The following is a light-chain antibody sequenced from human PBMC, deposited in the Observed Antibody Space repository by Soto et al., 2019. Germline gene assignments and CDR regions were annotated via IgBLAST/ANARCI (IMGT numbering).Light chain of an antibody. Sequence: QSALNQPRSVSGSPGQSVTISCTGTRSDVGGYNYVSWYQQHPGKAPKLMIYDVSKRPSGVPDRFSGSKSGNTASLTISGLQAEDEADYYCCSYAGSYTLVFGGGTKLTVL. J-gene: IGLJ3*02. CDR3: CSYAGSYTLV. CDR2: DVS. CDR1: RSDVGGYNY. V-gene: IGLV2-11*01.